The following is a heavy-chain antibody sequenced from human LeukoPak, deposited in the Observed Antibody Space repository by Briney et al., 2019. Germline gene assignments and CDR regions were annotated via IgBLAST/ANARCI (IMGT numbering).Heavy chain of an antibody. CDR1: GFTFSSYG. D-gene: IGHD6-6*01. J-gene: IGHJ4*02. CDR3: ARALYSSSSRVFDY. Sequence: PGGSLRLSCAASGFTFSSYGMHWVRQAPGKGLEWVAVISYDGSNKYYADSVKGRFTISRDNSKNTLYLQMNSLRAEDTAVYYCARALYSSSSRVFDYWGQGTLVTVSS. CDR2: ISYDGSNK. V-gene: IGHV3-30*03.